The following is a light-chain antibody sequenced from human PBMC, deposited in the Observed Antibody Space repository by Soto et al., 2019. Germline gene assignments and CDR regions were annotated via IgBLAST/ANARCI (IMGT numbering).Light chain of an antibody. V-gene: IGKV3-20*01. J-gene: IGKJ1*01. CDR3: QQYGSLVT. CDR1: QSVSSSY. Sequence: EIVLTQSPGTLSLSPGERATLSCRASQSVSSSYLAWYQHKPGRAPRLLIDGTSSRATGIPDRFSGSGSGTDFTLTISRLEHEDIAVYYCQQYGSLVTFGQGTKV. CDR2: GTS.